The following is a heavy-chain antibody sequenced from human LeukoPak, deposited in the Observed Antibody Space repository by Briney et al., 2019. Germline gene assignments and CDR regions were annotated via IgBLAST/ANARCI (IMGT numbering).Heavy chain of an antibody. CDR2: ISGSGGST. D-gene: IGHD3-10*01. CDR1: GFTFSSYA. CDR3: AKVTAFSPLRGAFDY. J-gene: IGHJ4*02. Sequence: PGGSLRLSCAASGFTFSSYAMSWVRQAPGKGLEWVSAISGSGGSTYYADSVKGRFTISRDNSKNTLYLQMNSLRAEDTAVYYCAKVTAFSPLRGAFDYWGQGTLVTVSS. V-gene: IGHV3-23*01.